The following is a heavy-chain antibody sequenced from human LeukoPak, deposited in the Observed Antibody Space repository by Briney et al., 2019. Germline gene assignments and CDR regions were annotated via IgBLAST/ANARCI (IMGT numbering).Heavy chain of an antibody. V-gene: IGHV1-2*02. CDR3: ASQGYCSSTSCYTGGSWFDP. CDR2: INPNSGGT. J-gene: IGHJ5*02. CDR1: GYTFTSYG. Sequence: GASVKVSXKASGYTFTSYGISWVRQAPGQGLEWMGWINPNSGGTNYAQKFQGRVTMTRDTSISTAYMELSRLRSDDTAVYYCASQGYCSSTSCYTGGSWFDPWGQGTLVTVSS. D-gene: IGHD2-2*02.